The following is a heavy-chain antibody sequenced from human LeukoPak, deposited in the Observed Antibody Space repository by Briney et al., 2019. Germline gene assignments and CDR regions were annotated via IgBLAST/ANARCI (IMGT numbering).Heavy chain of an antibody. D-gene: IGHD3-22*01. CDR1: GFSLSTSGVG. V-gene: IGHV2-5*02. J-gene: IGHJ4*02. Sequence: KESGPTLVKPTQTLTLTCTFSGFSLSTSGVGVGWIRQPPGKALEWLAVIYWDDDKRYSPSLKSRLTITKDTSKNQVVLIMTNMDPVDTATYYCAHSGYFDSSGPLPPDYWGQGTLVTVSS. CDR2: IYWDDDK. CDR3: AHSGYFDSSGPLPPDY.